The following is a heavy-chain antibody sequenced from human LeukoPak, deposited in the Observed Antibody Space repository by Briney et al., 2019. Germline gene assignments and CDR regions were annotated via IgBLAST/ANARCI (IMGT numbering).Heavy chain of an antibody. CDR3: AKTYYYGSGWFDP. CDR2: ISGSGGST. V-gene: IGHV3-23*01. D-gene: IGHD3-10*01. Sequence: PGASLRLSCAASGFTFSSYDMSWVRQAPGKGLEWVTAISGSGGSTYYADSVKGRFTISRDNSKNTLYLQMNSLRAEDTAVYYCAKTYYYGSGWFDPWGQGTLVTVSS. J-gene: IGHJ5*02. CDR1: GFTFSSYD.